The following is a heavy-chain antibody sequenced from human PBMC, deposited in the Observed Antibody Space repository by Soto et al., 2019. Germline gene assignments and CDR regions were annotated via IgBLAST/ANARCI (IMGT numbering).Heavy chain of an antibody. Sequence: NPSETLSLTCAVYGGSFSGYYWSWIRQPPGKGLEWIGEINHSGSTNYNPSLKSRVTISVDTSKNQFSLKLSSVTAADTAVYYCARVQGFWSGYYVYYYYGMDVWGQGTTVTVSS. CDR3: ARVQGFWSGYYVYYYYGMDV. D-gene: IGHD3-3*01. V-gene: IGHV4-34*01. CDR1: GGSFSGYY. CDR2: INHSGST. J-gene: IGHJ6*02.